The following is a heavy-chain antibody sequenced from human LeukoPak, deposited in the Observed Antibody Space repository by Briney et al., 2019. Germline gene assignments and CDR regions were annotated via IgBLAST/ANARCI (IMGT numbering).Heavy chain of an antibody. CDR1: GLSVSSNF. CDR3: ATSTDRADIVATAFDY. J-gene: IGHJ4*02. D-gene: IGHD5-12*01. V-gene: IGHV3-53*05. CDR2: IYSGGST. Sequence: PGGSLRLSCAATGLSVSSNFMSWVRQAPGKGLEWVSVIYSGGSTYYADSVKGRFTIPRDNSKNTLYLQMNSLRSEDTAVYYCATSTDRADIVATAFDYWGQGTLVTVSS.